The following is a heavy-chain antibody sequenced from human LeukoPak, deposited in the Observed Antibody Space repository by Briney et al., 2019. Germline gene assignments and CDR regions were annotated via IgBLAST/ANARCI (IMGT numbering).Heavy chain of an antibody. CDR3: AKDYTSSGNYREGTYFDY. Sequence: PGGSLRLSCAASGFTFRSYGMHWVRQAPGKGLEWVAFIGYDGSNKYYVDSVKGRFTISRDNSKNTLHLQMNSLRPEDTAVYYCAKDYTSSGNYREGTYFDYWGQGTLVTVSS. D-gene: IGHD3-22*01. J-gene: IGHJ4*02. V-gene: IGHV3-30*02. CDR2: IGYDGSNK. CDR1: GFTFRSYG.